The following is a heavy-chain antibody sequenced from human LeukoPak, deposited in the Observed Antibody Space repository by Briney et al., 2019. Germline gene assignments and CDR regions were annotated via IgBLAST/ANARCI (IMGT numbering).Heavy chain of an antibody. CDR1: GFTFSSYS. CDR3: ARDGQYYYYSSGYWFPDY. Sequence: GGSLRLSCAASGFTFSSYSMNWVRQAPGKGLEWVSSISSSSSYIYYADSVKGRFTISRYNAKNSLYLQMNSLRAEDTAVYYCARDGQYYYYSSGYWFPDYWGQGPLVTVSS. D-gene: IGHD3-22*01. J-gene: IGHJ4*02. CDR2: ISSSSSYI. V-gene: IGHV3-21*01.